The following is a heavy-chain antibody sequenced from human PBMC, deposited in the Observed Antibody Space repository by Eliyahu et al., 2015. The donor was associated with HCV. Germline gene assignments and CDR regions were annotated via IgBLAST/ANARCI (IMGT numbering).Heavy chain of an antibody. J-gene: IGHJ4*02. Sequence: EVQLVESGGGLVRPGGSLRLSCAAXGFKFTSYWMYWVRQVPGKGLVWVXRINFDGSTTTYAESVKGRFTFSRDNAKNTVYLQMNSLRAEDTAVYYCARARLEYYDATGAFDYWGLGTLVTVSS. CDR1: GFKFTSYW. CDR2: INFDGSTT. CDR3: ARARLEYYDATGAFDY. V-gene: IGHV3-74*03. D-gene: IGHD3-16*01.